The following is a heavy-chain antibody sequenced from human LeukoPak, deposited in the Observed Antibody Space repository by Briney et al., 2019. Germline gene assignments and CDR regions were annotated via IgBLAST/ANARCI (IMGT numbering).Heavy chain of an antibody. CDR3: ARAYYYDSSGSNMIFDY. CDR1: GGSISSYY. Sequence: KPSETLSLTCTVSGGSISSYYWSWIRQPAGKGLEWIGRIYSSGATNHNPSLKSRVTMSIDTSKNQVSLKLSSVTAADTAIYYCARAYYYDSSGSNMIFDYWGQGTLVTVSS. V-gene: IGHV4-4*07. J-gene: IGHJ4*02. CDR2: IYSSGAT. D-gene: IGHD3-22*01.